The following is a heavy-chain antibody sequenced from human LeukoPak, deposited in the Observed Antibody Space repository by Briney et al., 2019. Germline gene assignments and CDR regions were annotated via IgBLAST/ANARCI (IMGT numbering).Heavy chain of an antibody. CDR1: GGSISSSSYF. V-gene: IGHV4-39*07. CDR2: IHYSGST. Sequence: SETLSLTCTVSGGSISSSSYFWAWVRQPPGKGLEWIGSIHYSGSTYYNPSLKSRVTISVDTSKNQFSLKLNSVTAADTAVYYCARDSYYDSSGHAPWGQGTLVTVSS. D-gene: IGHD3-22*01. J-gene: IGHJ5*02. CDR3: ARDSYYDSSGHAP.